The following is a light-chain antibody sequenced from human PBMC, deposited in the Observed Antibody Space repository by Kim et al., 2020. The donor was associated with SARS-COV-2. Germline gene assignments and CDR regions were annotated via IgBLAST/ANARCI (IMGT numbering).Light chain of an antibody. CDR3: QQYANSPVT. J-gene: IGKJ5*01. CDR1: PNVTSNF. V-gene: IGKV3-20*01. CDR2: GAS. Sequence: APGERCTLSWRASPNVTSNFLTWYQHKPGQAPRLLIYGASSRATGIPVRFSGSGSGADFTLTISRLEPEDFAVYYCQQYANSPVTFGQGTRLEIK.